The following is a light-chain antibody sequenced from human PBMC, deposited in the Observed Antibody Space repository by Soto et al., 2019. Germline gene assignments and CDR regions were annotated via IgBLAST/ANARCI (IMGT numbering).Light chain of an antibody. Sequence: VMTQSPATLSVSPWERATLSCRASHSVSSNLAWYQQKPGQAPRLLIYDASTRATGIPARFSGSGSGTEFTLTISSLQSEDFAVYYCQQYNNWPPWTFGQGAKVDIK. V-gene: IGKV3D-15*01. CDR1: HSVSSN. CDR2: DAS. J-gene: IGKJ1*01. CDR3: QQYNNWPPWT.